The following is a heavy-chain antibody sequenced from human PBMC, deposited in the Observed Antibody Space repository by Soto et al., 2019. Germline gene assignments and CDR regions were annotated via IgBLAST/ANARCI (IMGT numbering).Heavy chain of an antibody. J-gene: IGHJ4*02. V-gene: IGHV1-18*01. CDR2: ISDYSGNT. Sequence: QVQLVQSGAEVKKPGASVKVSCKTSGFTFTNYYINWVRQAPGQGLEVMGWISDYSGNTNYAQNLQGRVTMTTDTSASTAYLELRSLRSDDTAVYFCARGDTYYVNWYFDYWGQGTLVTVSS. CDR3: ARGDTYYVNWYFDY. CDR1: GFTFTNYY. D-gene: IGHD1-1*01.